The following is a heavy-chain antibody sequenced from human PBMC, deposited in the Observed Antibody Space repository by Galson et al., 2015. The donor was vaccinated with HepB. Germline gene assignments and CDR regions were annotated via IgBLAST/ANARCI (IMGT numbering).Heavy chain of an antibody. Sequence: SVKVSCKASGYTFTSYAMHWVRQAPGQRLEWMGWINAGNGNTKYSQKFQGRVTITRDTSASTAYMELSSLRSEDTAVYYCARDKGRNGGLDYWGQGTLVTVSS. CDR3: ARDKGRNGGLDY. J-gene: IGHJ4*02. V-gene: IGHV1-3*01. D-gene: IGHD4-23*01. CDR1: GYTFTSYA. CDR2: INAGNGNT.